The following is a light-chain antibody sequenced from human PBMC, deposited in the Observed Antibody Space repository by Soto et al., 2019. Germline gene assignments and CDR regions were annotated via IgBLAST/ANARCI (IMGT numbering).Light chain of an antibody. Sequence: DIQMTQSPSTLSASVGDRFTIACRSSQSISSWLAWYQQKPGKAPKLLIYKASSLESGVPSRFSGSGSGTEFTLTISSLQPDDFATYYCQQYNSYPSTFGQGTKVDI. CDR1: QSISSW. CDR3: QQYNSYPST. V-gene: IGKV1-5*03. CDR2: KAS. J-gene: IGKJ1*01.